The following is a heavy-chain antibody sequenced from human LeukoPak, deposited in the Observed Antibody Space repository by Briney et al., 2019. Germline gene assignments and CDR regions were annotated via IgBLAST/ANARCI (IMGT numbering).Heavy chain of an antibody. Sequence: GASAKVSCKASGYTFTGYYMHWVRQAPGQGLEWMGWINPNSGGTNYAQKFQGRVTMTRDTSISTAYMELSRLRSDDTAVYYCARGGCSGGSCYSSWFDPWGQGTLVTVSS. CDR2: INPNSGGT. CDR3: ARGGCSGGSCYSSWFDP. V-gene: IGHV1-2*02. D-gene: IGHD2-15*01. CDR1: GYTFTGYY. J-gene: IGHJ5*02.